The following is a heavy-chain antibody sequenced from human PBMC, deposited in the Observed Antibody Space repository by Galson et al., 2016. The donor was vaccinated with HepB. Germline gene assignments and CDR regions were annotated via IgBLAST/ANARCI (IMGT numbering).Heavy chain of an antibody. Sequence: CAISGDSVSSYSGAWDWIRQSPSRGLEWLGRTYYRSKWYNDYAGSVKGRITIEADTSKNLFSLQLTSVTVADTAVYYCARDRGSGRHFFDYWGQGTLVTVSS. D-gene: IGHD3-10*01. CDR1: GDSVSSYSGA. J-gene: IGHJ4*02. CDR3: ARDRGSGRHFFDY. CDR2: TYYRSKWYN. V-gene: IGHV6-1*01.